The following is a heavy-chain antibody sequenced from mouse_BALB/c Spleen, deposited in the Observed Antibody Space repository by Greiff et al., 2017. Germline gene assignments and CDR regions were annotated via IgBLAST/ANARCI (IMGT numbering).Heavy chain of an antibody. J-gene: IGHJ2*01. V-gene: IGHV1-87*01. CDR3: ARSRYVGFDC. CDR2: IYPGDGDT. D-gene: IGHD2-14*01. CDR1: GYTFTSYW. Sequence: QVQLQQSGAELARPGASVKLSCKASGYTFTSYWMQWVKQRPGQGLEWIGAIYPGDGDTRYTQKFKGKATLTADKSSSTAYMQLSSLASEDSAVYYYARSRYVGFDCWGQGTPLTVSS.